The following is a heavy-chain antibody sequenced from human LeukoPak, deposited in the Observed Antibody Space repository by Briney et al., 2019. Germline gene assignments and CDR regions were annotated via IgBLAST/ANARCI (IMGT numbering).Heavy chain of an antibody. CDR3: ARDRSPKADIVAPGDDAFDI. CDR2: IIPIFGTA. J-gene: IGHJ3*02. Sequence: GASVKVSCKASGGTFSSYAISWVRQAPGQGLEWMGGIIPIFGTANYAQKFQGRVTITADESTSTAYMELSSLRSEGTAVYYCARDRSPKADIVAPGDDAFDIWGQGTMVTVSS. V-gene: IGHV1-69*13. D-gene: IGHD5-12*01. CDR1: GGTFSSYA.